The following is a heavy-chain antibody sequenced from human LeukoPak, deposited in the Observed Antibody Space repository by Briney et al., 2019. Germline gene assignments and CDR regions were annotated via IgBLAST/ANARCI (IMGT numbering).Heavy chain of an antibody. CDR3: AKDAVAVAGFPHYFDY. CDR2: ISGSGVTT. Sequence: GGSLRLSCAASGFTFRTYWMSWVRQAPGKGLEWVSVISGSGVTTYYADSVKGRFTISRDNSKNTLYLQMSSLRAEDTAVYYCAKDAVAVAGFPHYFDYWGQGTLVTVSS. CDR1: GFTFRTYW. V-gene: IGHV3-23*01. J-gene: IGHJ4*02. D-gene: IGHD6-19*01.